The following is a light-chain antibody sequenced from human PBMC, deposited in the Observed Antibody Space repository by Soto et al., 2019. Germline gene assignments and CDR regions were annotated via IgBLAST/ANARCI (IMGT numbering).Light chain of an antibody. V-gene: IGKV3-20*01. J-gene: IGKJ5*01. CDR3: QQYAGPTTT. Sequence: EIGLTQSPGVLSLSPGERATLSCRASESVNIMYLGWYQQKPGQAPRXFIFHTSLRPTGIPDRFSGSGSGTDCTRTISRLEPGDFEVDVCQQYAGPTTTFGQGTRLEIK. CDR2: HTS. CDR1: ESVNIMY.